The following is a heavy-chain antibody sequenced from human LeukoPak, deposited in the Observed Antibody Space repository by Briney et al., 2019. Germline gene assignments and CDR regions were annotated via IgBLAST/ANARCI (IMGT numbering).Heavy chain of an antibody. CDR2: IKLDVSET. CDR1: GFTFGSYW. D-gene: IGHD3-10*01. CDR3: ARKGNAFDF. J-gene: IGHJ3*01. Sequence: AGGSLRLSCAASGFTFGSYWMTWVRQAPGKGLEWVANIKLDVSETYYVDSVRGRFTISRDNTKNSLYLQMDSLRAEDTAVYYCARKGNAFDFWGQGTMVTVSS. V-gene: IGHV3-7*01.